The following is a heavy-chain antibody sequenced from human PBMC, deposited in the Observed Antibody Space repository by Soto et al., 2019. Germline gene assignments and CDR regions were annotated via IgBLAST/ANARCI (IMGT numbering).Heavy chain of an antibody. V-gene: IGHV3-48*02. J-gene: IGHJ4*02. CDR3: ARAIREYSSSPYTLDY. D-gene: IGHD6-13*01. CDR1: GFTFSSYS. Sequence: PGGSLRLSCAASGFTFSSYSMNWVRQAPGKGLEWVSYISSSSDAIYYADSVKGRFTISRDTAKNSLYLQMNSLRDEDTAVYYCARAIREYSSSPYTLDYWGQGTLVTVSS. CDR2: ISSSSDAI.